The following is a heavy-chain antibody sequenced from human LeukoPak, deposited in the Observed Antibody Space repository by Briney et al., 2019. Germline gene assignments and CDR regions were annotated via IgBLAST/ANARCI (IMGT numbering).Heavy chain of an antibody. CDR1: GGSVSSGSYY. CDR2: IYYSGST. D-gene: IGHD5-12*01. J-gene: IGHJ3*02. Sequence: SETLSLTCTVPGGSVSSGSYYWSWIRQPPGKGLEWIGYIYYSGSTNYNPSLKSRVTISVDTSKNQFSLKLSSVTAADAAVYYCARLVANPDAFDIWGQGTMVTVSS. V-gene: IGHV4-61*01. CDR3: ARLVANPDAFDI.